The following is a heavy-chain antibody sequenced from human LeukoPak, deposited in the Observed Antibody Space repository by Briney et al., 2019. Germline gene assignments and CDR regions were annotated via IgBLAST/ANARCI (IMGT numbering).Heavy chain of an antibody. J-gene: IGHJ3*01. CDR3: ARATGIAAAGIVDAFDV. D-gene: IGHD6-25*01. CDR1: GFAFSSYA. Sequence: PGTSLRLSCAASGFAFSSYAMHWVRQAPGKGLEWVSYISSSGSTIYYADSVKGRFTISRDNAKNSLYLQMNSLRAEDTAVYYCARATGIAAAGIVDAFDVWGQGTMVTVSS. V-gene: IGHV3-48*04. CDR2: ISSSGSTI.